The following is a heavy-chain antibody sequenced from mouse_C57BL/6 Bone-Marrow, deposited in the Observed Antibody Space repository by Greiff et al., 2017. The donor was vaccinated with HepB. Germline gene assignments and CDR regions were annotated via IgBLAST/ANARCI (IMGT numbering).Heavy chain of an antibody. D-gene: IGHD2-4*01. V-gene: IGHV1-64*01. J-gene: IGHJ2*01. CDR1: GYTFTSYW. CDR3: TRRGIYDYAVYY. CDR2: IHPNSGST. Sequence: QVQLQQPGAELVKPGASVKLSCKASGYTFTSYWMHWVKQRPGQGLEWIGMIHPNSGSTNYNEKFKSKATLTVDKSSSTAYMQLSSLTSEDSAVYYGTRRGIYDYAVYYWDRGTALTVSA.